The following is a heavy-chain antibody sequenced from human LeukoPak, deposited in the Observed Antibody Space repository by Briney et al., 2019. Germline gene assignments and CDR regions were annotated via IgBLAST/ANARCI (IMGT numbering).Heavy chain of an antibody. V-gene: IGHV4-59*01. CDR3: ASGAYSFYYMDV. J-gene: IGHJ6*03. Sequence: SETLSLTCSVSGGSISSYYWSWIRQPPGKGLEWIGYIYYSGSTNYNPSLKSRVTISVDTSKNQFSLKLTSVTAADTAVYYCASGAYSFYYMDVWGKGTTVTISS. CDR2: IYYSGST. D-gene: IGHD5-18*01. CDR1: GGSISSYY.